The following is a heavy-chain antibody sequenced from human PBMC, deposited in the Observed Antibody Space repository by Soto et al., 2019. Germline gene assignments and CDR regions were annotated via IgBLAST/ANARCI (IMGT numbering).Heavy chain of an antibody. CDR3: AHHPYYGLGRYSFDF. V-gene: IGHV2-5*02. CDR2: IYWDDDK. D-gene: IGHD3-10*01. Sequence: QITLKESGPTLVRPTQTLTLTCTFSGFSLTTSGVGVGWIRQPPGKALEWLAVIYWDDDKRYSSSLKSRLTITKDTSKNQMVLTMTNMDPVDTATYYCAHHPYYGLGRYSFDFWGQGTLVTVSS. J-gene: IGHJ4*02. CDR1: GFSLTTSGVG.